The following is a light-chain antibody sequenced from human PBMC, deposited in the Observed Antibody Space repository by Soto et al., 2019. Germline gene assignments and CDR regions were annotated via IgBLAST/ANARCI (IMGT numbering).Light chain of an antibody. CDR1: QSVTSSY. Sequence: EIVLTQSPGTLSLSPGERATLSCRASQSVTSSYLAWYQQKPGQAPRLLIYDASSRATGIPDRFSGSGSGTDFTLTISRLEPEDFAVYYCQQYSSSAETFGQGTKVEIK. CDR2: DAS. V-gene: IGKV3-20*01. J-gene: IGKJ1*01. CDR3: QQYSSSAET.